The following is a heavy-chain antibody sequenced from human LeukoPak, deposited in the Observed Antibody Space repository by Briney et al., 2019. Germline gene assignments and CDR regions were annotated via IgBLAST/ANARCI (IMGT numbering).Heavy chain of an antibody. D-gene: IGHD3-10*01. Sequence: KTSETLSLTCIGSGVSISDTSYHWGWIRQPPRKGLEWIGSIYYGGNTYNNPSLRSRVTTSADTSKNQFSLKLRSVTAADTAVYYCARISGPYYYGMDVWGQGTTVTVSS. CDR1: GVSISDTSYH. J-gene: IGHJ6*02. CDR2: IYYGGNT. V-gene: IGHV4-39*01. CDR3: ARISGPYYYGMDV.